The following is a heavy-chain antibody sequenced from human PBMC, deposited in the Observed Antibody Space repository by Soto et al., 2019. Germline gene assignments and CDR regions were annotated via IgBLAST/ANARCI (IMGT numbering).Heavy chain of an antibody. CDR3: ACNGKDYYDSSGDNYRAGY. V-gene: IGHV1-69*02. CDR1: GGTFSSYT. Sequence: QVQLVQSGAEVKKPGSSVKVSCKASGGTFSSYTISWVRQAPGQGLEWMGRIIPILGIANYAQKFQGRVTITAEKSTSTAYMELSSLRSEDTAVYYCACNGKDYYDSSGDNYRAGYWGQETLVTVSS. D-gene: IGHD3-22*01. CDR2: IIPILGIA. J-gene: IGHJ4*02.